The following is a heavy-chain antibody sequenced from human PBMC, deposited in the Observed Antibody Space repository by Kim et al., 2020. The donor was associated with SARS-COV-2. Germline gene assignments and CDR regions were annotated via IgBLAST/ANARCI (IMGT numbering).Heavy chain of an antibody. V-gene: IGHV3-33*01. D-gene: IGHD2-2*01. CDR2: IWYDGNDK. J-gene: IGHJ4*02. CDR1: GFTFSSYA. CDR3: ATDSLISSWYYCDY. Sequence: GGSLRLSCAASGFTFSSYAMHWVRQAPGKGLEWVAVIWYDGNDKYYAGSVKGRFTISRDNSKNTMYLQMNSLRAEDTAVYYCATDSLISSWYYCDYWGQGTLVTVSS.